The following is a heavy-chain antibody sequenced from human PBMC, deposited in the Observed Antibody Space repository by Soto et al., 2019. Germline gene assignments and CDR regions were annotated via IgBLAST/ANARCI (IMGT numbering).Heavy chain of an antibody. CDR3: ARDSPGWGAY. Sequence: ESGGGLVQPGGSLRLSCAASGFTFGNYWMSWVRQAPGKGLEWVANIKQDGSEKYYVDSVKGRFTISRDNAKNSLYLQMNSLRDEDTAVYYCARDSPGWGAYWGQGTLVTVSS. D-gene: IGHD1-26*01. V-gene: IGHV3-7*01. CDR2: IKQDGSEK. J-gene: IGHJ4*02. CDR1: GFTFGNYW.